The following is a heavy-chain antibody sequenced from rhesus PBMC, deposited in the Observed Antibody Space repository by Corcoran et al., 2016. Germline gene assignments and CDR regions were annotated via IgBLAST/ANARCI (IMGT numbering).Heavy chain of an antibody. CDR1: AGSISDYYY. Sequence: QVQLQESGPGLVKPSETLSLTCAVYAGSISDYYYWSWIRQPPGKGLEWIGQLDGGSATTYYNPSLTSRVTVAKDTANTQFSLKLSSGTAADTAVYYCARDLGAAGGDYWGQGVLVTVSS. CDR2: LDGGSATT. J-gene: IGHJ4*01. V-gene: IGHV4-143*01. D-gene: IGHD6-13*01. CDR3: ARDLGAAGGDY.